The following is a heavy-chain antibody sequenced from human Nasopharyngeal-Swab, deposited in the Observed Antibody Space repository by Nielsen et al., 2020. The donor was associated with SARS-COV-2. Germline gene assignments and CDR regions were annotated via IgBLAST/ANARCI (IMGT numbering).Heavy chain of an antibody. J-gene: IGHJ3*02. D-gene: IGHD5-12*01. V-gene: IGHV3-33*01. CDR3: AREGPYSGTNVFDI. Sequence: GESLKISCAASGFSFNNHGMHWVRQAPGKGLEWVAVIWSDGKTTTYADSVKGRLTISRDKSRNTLYLQMNNLRVEDTAIYYCAREGPYSGTNVFDIWGQGTMVTVSS. CDR2: IWSDGKTT. CDR1: GFSFNNHG.